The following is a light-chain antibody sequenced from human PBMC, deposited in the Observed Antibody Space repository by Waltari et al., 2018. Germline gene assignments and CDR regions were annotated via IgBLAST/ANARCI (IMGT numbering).Light chain of an antibody. Sequence: DIQMTQFPSTLSASVGDRVTITCWASQSISTWLAWYQQKTGKAPKLLIYKASILESGVPSRISGSGSGTEFTLTINSLQPDDFATYYCQHYSTYSRTFGQGTKVEIK. CDR2: KAS. CDR1: QSISTW. V-gene: IGKV1-5*03. CDR3: QHYSTYSRT. J-gene: IGKJ1*01.